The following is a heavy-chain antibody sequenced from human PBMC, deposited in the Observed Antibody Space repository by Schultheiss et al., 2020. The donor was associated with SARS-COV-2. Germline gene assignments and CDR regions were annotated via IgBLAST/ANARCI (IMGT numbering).Heavy chain of an antibody. Sequence: ASVKVSCKASGYTFTGYYMHWVRQAPGQGLEWMGRINPNSGGTNYAQKFPGRVTMTRDTSISTAYMELSRLRSDDTAVYYCAREAATDYYGSGSPGDWGQGTLVTVSS. CDR1: GYTFTGYY. V-gene: IGHV1-2*06. J-gene: IGHJ4*02. D-gene: IGHD3-10*01. CDR3: AREAATDYYGSGSPGD. CDR2: INPNSGGT.